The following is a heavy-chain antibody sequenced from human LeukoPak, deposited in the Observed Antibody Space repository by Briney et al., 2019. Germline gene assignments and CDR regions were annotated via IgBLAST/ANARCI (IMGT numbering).Heavy chain of an antibody. CDR3: ARHGPTALRFLEWSLPFDY. D-gene: IGHD3-3*01. CDR1: GGTFSSYA. Sequence: SVKVSCKASGGTFSSYAISWVRQAPGQGLEWMGRIIPIFGTANYAQKFQGRVTITTDESTSTAYMELSSLRSEDTAVYYCARHGPTALRFLEWSLPFDYWGQGTLVTVSS. CDR2: IIPIFGTA. J-gene: IGHJ4*02. V-gene: IGHV1-69*05.